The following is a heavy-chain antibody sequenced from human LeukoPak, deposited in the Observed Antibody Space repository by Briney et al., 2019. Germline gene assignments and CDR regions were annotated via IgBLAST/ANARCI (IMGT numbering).Heavy chain of an antibody. Sequence: SETLSLTCAVYGGSFSGYYWSWIRQPPGKGLEWIGEINHSGSTNYNPSLKSRVTISVDTSKNQFSLKLSSVTAADTAVYYCARGLGLRWFPRGWYFDLWGRGTLVTVSS. CDR1: GGSFSGYY. CDR3: ARGLGLRWFPRGWYFDL. V-gene: IGHV4-34*01. J-gene: IGHJ2*01. D-gene: IGHD4-23*01. CDR2: INHSGST.